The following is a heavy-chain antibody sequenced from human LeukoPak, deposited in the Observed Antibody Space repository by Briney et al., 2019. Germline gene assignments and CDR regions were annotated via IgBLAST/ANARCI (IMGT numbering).Heavy chain of an antibody. Sequence: SVTVSFKASGGTFINYAISWLRQAPGQGLEWMGWVIPIFGIANYAQKFQGRVTITADKSTSTAYMELSSLRSEDTAVYYCARDPEIYGDYVYFDYWGQGTLVTVSS. J-gene: IGHJ4*02. D-gene: IGHD4-17*01. CDR3: ARDPEIYGDYVYFDY. CDR2: VIPIFGIA. V-gene: IGHV1-69*10. CDR1: GGTFINYA.